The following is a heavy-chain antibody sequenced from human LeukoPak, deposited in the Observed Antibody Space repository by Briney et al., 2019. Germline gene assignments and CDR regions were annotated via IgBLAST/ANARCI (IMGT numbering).Heavy chain of an antibody. CDR1: GVSISSSSYY. D-gene: IGHD3-3*01. V-gene: IGHV4-39*07. Sequence: SETLSLTCTVSGVSISSSSYYWGWIRQPPGKGLEWIGSIYYSGSTYYNPSLKSRVTISVDTSKNQFSLKLSSVTAADTAVYYCARIERLSDAFDIWGQGTMVTVSS. CDR3: ARIERLSDAFDI. CDR2: IYYSGST. J-gene: IGHJ3*02.